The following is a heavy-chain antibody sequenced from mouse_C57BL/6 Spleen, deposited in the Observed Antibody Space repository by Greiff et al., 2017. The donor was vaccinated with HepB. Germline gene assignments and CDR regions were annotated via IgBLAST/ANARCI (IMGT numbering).Heavy chain of an antibody. CDR1: GFSLTSYG. D-gene: IGHD1-1*01. CDR3: ARNYGSSYAGYFDV. V-gene: IGHV2-2*01. Sequence: VQLQQSGPGLVQPSQSLSITCTVSGFSLTSYGVHWVRQSPGKGLEWLGVIWSGGSTDYNAAFISRLSISKDNSKSQVFFKMNSLQAADTAIYYCARNYGSSYAGYFDVWGTGTTVTVSS. CDR2: IWSGGST. J-gene: IGHJ1*03.